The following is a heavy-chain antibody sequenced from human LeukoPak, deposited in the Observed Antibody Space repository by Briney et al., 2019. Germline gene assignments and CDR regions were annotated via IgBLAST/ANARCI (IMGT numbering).Heavy chain of an antibody. CDR2: MNPNSGNT. Sequence: ASAKVSCKASGYTFTSYDINWVRQATGQGLEWMGWMNPNSGNTGYAQKFQGRVTITRNTSISTAYMELSSLRSEDTAVYYCAKVGAQAGGGGVVVPAALSYYYYYYYMDVWGKGTTVTISS. V-gene: IGHV1-8*03. D-gene: IGHD2-2*01. J-gene: IGHJ6*03. CDR1: GYTFTSYD. CDR3: AKVGAQAGGGGVVVPAALSYYYYYYYMDV.